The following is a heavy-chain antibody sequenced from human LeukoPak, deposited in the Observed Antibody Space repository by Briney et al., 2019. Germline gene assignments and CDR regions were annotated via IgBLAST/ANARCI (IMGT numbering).Heavy chain of an antibody. CDR2: ISSSSSYI. V-gene: IGHV3-21*01. CDR3: ARDPRCSSTSCFNWFDP. CDR1: GFTFTDYD. J-gene: IGHJ5*02. D-gene: IGHD2-2*01. Sequence: GGSLRLSCAASGFTFTDYDMNWIRHAPGKGLEWVSSISSSSSYIYYADSVKGRFTISRDNAKNSLYLQMNSLRAEDTAVYCCARDPRCSSTSCFNWFDPWGQGTLVTVSS.